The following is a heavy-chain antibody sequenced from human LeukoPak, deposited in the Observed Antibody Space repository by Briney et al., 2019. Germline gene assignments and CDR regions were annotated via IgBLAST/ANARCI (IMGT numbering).Heavy chain of an antibody. Sequence: NPGGSLRLSCAASGFTFSDYYMSWIRQAPGKGLEWVSYITSSSYTNYADSVKGRFTISRDNAKNSLYLQMNSLRPEDTAVYYCARVAGGYYPDYWGQGTLVTVSS. V-gene: IGHV3-11*06. CDR2: ITSSSYT. D-gene: IGHD3-22*01. CDR1: GFTFSDYY. CDR3: ARVAGGYYPDY. J-gene: IGHJ4*02.